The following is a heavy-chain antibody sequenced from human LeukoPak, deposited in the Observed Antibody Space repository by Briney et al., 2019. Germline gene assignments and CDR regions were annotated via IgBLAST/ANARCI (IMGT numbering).Heavy chain of an antibody. CDR3: ARRLQRHFDY. Sequence: GESLRISCKDSGYRFTSYWISWVRQMPGKGLEWMGRIDPSDSYTNYSPSFQGHVTISVDKSISTAYLQWSSLKASDTAMYYCARRLQRHFDYWGQGTLVTVSS. CDR2: IDPSDSYT. J-gene: IGHJ4*02. D-gene: IGHD2-15*01. CDR1: GYRFTSYW. V-gene: IGHV5-10-1*01.